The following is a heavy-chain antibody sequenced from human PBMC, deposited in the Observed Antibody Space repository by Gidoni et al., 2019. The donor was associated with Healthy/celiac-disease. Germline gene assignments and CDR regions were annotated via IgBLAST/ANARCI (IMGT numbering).Heavy chain of an antibody. CDR1: GGSFSGYY. D-gene: IGHD5-18*01. Sequence: QVQLQQWGAGLLKPSETLSLTCAVYGGSFSGYYWSWIRQPPGKGLEWIGEINHSGSTNYNPSLKSRVTISVDTSKNQFSRKLSSVTAADTAVYYCARVWLQGEYYFDYWGQGTLVTVSS. J-gene: IGHJ4*02. CDR2: INHSGST. V-gene: IGHV4-34*01. CDR3: ARVWLQGEYYFDY.